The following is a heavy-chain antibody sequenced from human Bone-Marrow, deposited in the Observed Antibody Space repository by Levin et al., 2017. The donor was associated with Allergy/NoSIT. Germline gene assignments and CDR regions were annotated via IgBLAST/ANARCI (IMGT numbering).Heavy chain of an antibody. V-gene: IGHV3-7*04. D-gene: IGHD2-2*01. CDR1: GFSFSSYW. Sequence: RSGGSLRLSCAASGFSFSSYWMTWVRQVPGKGLEWVANIKEDGRDKNYVDSVKGRFTISRDNARNSVYLHMNTLRAEDTALYYCARETRLGYCSSPNCYADDFDIWGQGTLVTVSS. CDR2: IKEDGRDK. CDR3: ARETRLGYCSSPNCYADDFDI. J-gene: IGHJ3*02.